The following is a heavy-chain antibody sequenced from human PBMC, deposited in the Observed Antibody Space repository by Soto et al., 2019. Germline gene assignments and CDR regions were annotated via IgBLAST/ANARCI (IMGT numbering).Heavy chain of an antibody. V-gene: IGHV4-39*01. D-gene: IGHD2-2*02. J-gene: IGHJ4*02. CDR1: GASINNNNNF. Sequence: PSETLSLTCTVSGASINNNNNFWAWIRQPPGKGLEWIGSIYYAGGTYYNPSLKSRVTISVDTSKDQLSLRLRSATVADTAVYYCASEGFPRKYHFAYWGQGALVTVSS. CDR2: IYYAGGT. CDR3: ASEGFPRKYHFAY.